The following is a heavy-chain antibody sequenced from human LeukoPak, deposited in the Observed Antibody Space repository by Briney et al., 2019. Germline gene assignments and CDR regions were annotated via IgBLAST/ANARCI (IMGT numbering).Heavy chain of an antibody. D-gene: IGHD2-2*01. CDR3: ATVGGSCSSSNCFAYFAY. CDR2: ITDNGAHT. J-gene: IGHJ4*02. Sequence: GGSLRLSCAASGFTISNSAMTWVRQAPGKGLDWVSIITDNGAHTFYADSVKGRFTISRDTSENTLYLQMNSLRADDAAVYYCATVGGSCSSSNCFAYFAYWGQGTLLTVSS. V-gene: IGHV3-23*01. CDR1: GFTISNSA.